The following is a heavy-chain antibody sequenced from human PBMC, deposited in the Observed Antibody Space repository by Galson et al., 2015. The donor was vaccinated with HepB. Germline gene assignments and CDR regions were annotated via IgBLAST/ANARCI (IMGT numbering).Heavy chain of an antibody. V-gene: IGHV1-46*01. CDR3: ARAQRDSGYDDY. J-gene: IGHJ4*02. CDR1: GYTFTGYY. CDR2: INPSGGST. D-gene: IGHD5-12*01. Sequence: SVKVSCKASGYTFTGYYMHWVRQAPGQGLEWMGIINPSGGSTSYAQKFQGRVTITADKSTSTAYMELSSLRSEDTAVYYCARAQRDSGYDDYWGQGTLVTVSS.